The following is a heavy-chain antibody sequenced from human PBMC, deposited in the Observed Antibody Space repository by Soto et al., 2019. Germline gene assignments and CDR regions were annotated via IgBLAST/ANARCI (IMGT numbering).Heavy chain of an antibody. Sequence: SETLSLTCAVYGGSFSGYYWSLLRQTPGKGLEWIGEINHSGSTNYNPSLKSRVTISVDTSKNQFSLKLSSVTAADTAVYYCAGSSWYYYYGMDVWGQGTTVTGSS. J-gene: IGHJ6*02. CDR2: INHSGST. CDR1: GGSFSGYY. V-gene: IGHV4-34*01. CDR3: AGSSWYYYYGMDV. D-gene: IGHD6-13*01.